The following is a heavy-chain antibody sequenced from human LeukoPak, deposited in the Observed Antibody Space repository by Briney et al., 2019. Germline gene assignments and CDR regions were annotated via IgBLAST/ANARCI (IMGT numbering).Heavy chain of an antibody. V-gene: IGHV3-21*01. D-gene: IGHD3-22*01. Sequence: GGSLRLSCAASGFTFSSYSMNWVRQAPGKGLEWVSSISSSSSYIYYADSVKGRFTISRDNAKNSLYLQVNRLGAEDTAVYYCAREGGFHYDSSGDAFDIWGQGTMVTVSS. J-gene: IGHJ3*02. CDR1: GFTFSSYS. CDR3: AREGGFHYDSSGDAFDI. CDR2: ISSSSSYI.